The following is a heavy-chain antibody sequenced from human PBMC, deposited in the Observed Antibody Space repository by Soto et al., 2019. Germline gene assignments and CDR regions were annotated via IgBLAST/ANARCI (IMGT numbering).Heavy chain of an antibody. J-gene: IGHJ5*02. V-gene: IGHV4-59*01. CDR3: ARESGYCTNGVCYQRFDP. CDR1: GGSISSYY. Sequence: NPSETLSLTCTVSGGSISSYYWSWIRQPPGKGLEWIGYIYYSGSTNYNPSLKSRVTISVDTSKNQFSLKLSSVTAADTAVYYCARESGYCTNGVCYQRFDPWGQGTLVTVSS. CDR2: IYYSGST. D-gene: IGHD2-8*01.